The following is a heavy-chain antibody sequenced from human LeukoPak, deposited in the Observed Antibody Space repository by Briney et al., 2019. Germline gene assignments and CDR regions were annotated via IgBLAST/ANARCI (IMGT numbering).Heavy chain of an antibody. D-gene: IGHD2-21*01. CDR3: ARRGPSDASTSYFFDS. CDR2: IYYNGSP. CDR1: GDSFRSSPFY. Sequence: SETLSLTCTVSGDSFRSSPFYWGWIRQPPGKGLEWIGCIYYNGSPYYNPSLKSRVTVSADTAKNQFSLKVNSVTATDTAVYYCARRGPSDASTSYFFDSWGQRVPVTASS. J-gene: IGHJ4*02. V-gene: IGHV4-39*01.